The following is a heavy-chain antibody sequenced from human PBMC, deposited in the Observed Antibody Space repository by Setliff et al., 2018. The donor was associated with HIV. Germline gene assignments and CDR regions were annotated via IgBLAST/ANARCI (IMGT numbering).Heavy chain of an antibody. CDR3: ARVSNCSGGSCYFYFDY. Sequence: KPSETLSLTCTVSGVSISNYYWSWIRQPPGKGLEWIGYMYYSGNTNCNPSLKSRVTISADTSKSQFSLKLSSVTAADTAVYYCARVSNCSGGSCYFYFDYWGQGTLVTVSS. CDR1: GVSISNYY. V-gene: IGHV4-59*01. D-gene: IGHD2-15*01. J-gene: IGHJ4*02. CDR2: MYYSGNT.